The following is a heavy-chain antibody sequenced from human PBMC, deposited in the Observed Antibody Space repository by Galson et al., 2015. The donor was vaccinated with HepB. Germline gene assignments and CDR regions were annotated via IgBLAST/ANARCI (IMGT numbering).Heavy chain of an antibody. J-gene: IGHJ6*02. CDR2: IAYDESNK. CDR1: GFTFSSYG. V-gene: IGHV3-30*18. D-gene: IGHD4-17*01. CDR3: AKDLGGYGDHGDYYYYGVDV. Sequence: SLRLSCAASGFTFSSYGMHWVRQAPGKGLEWVAVIAYDESNKYYADSVKGRFTISRDNSRNTLYLQMNSLRAEDTAVYYCAKDLGGYGDHGDYYYYGVDVWGQGTTVTVSS.